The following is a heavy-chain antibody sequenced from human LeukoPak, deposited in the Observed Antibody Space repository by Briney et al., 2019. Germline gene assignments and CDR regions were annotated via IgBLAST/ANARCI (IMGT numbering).Heavy chain of an antibody. CDR3: ARDAVVDFWSGYSPNYYMDV. J-gene: IGHJ6*03. V-gene: IGHV4-38-2*02. CDR2: IYYSGST. D-gene: IGHD3-3*01. Sequence: SETLSLTCTVSGYSISSGYYWSWIRQPPGKGLEWIGYIYYSGSTNYNPSLKSRVTISVDTSKNQFSLKLSSVTAADTAVYYCARDAVVDFWSGYSPNYYMDVWGKGTTVTVSS. CDR1: GYSISSGYY.